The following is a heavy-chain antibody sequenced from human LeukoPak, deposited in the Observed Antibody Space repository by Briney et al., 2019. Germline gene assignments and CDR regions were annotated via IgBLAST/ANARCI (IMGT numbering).Heavy chain of an antibody. CDR2: MNPNSGNT. CDR1: GYTFTSYD. Sequence: ASVKVSCKASGYTFTSYDINWVRQATGQGLEWMGWMNPNSGNTGYAQKFQGRVTMTRNTSISTAYMELSSLRSEDTAVYYCAGYYYDSSGYPEGFDYWGQGALVTVSS. D-gene: IGHD3-22*01. V-gene: IGHV1-8*01. CDR3: AGYYYDSSGYPEGFDY. J-gene: IGHJ4*02.